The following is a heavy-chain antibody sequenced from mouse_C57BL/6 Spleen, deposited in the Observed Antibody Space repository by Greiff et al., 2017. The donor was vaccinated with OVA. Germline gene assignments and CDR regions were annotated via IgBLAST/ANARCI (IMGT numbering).Heavy chain of an antibody. CDR2: LYPRSGNT. D-gene: IGHD1-1*01. V-gene: IGHV1-81*01. Sequence: QVQLKQSGAELARPGASVKLSCKASGYTFTSYGLSWVKQRTGQGLEWIGELYPRSGNTYYNEKFKGKATLTADKSSSTVYMELRSLTSEDSAVYFCARLGGSSYNYAMDDWGQGTSVTVSS. J-gene: IGHJ4*01. CDR3: ARLGGSSYNYAMDD. CDR1: GYTFTSYG.